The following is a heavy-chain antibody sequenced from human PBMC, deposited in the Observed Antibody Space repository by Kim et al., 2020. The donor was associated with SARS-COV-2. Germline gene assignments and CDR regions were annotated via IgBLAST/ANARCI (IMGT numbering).Heavy chain of an antibody. CDR1: GGSISSYY. V-gene: IGHV4-59*01. Sequence: SETLSLTCTVSGGSISSYYWSWIRQPPGKGLEWIGYIYYSGSTNYNPSLKSRVTISVDTSKNQFSLKLSSVTAADTAVYYCARDLKGTGTTYYYGMDVWG. D-gene: IGHD1-1*01. CDR2: IYYSGST. J-gene: IGHJ6*01. CDR3: ARDLKGTGTTYYYGMDV.